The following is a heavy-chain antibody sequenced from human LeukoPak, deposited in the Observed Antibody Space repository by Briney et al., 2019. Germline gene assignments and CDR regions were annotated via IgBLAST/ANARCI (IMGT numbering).Heavy chain of an antibody. CDR2: IIPIFGTA. CDR1: GGTFSSYA. V-gene: IGHV1-69*06. J-gene: IGHJ4*02. Sequence: GASVKVSCKASGGTFSSYAISWVRQAPGQGLEWMGGIIPIFGTANYAQKFRGRVTITADKSTRTAYMELSSLRSDDTAVYYCAKDSELFYYGFGTDYWGQGTPVTVSS. CDR3: AKDSELFYYGFGTDY. D-gene: IGHD3-10*01.